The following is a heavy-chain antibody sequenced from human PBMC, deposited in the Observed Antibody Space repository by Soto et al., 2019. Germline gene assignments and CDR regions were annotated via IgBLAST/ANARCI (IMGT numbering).Heavy chain of an antibody. J-gene: IGHJ3*02. CDR2: IDHSGTT. CDR1: GVSISIPNW. CDR3: ARGKFYAFDI. Sequence: QVQLQESGPGLVKPSGTLSLTCAVSGVSISIPNWWAWVRQAPGKGLEWIGEIDHSGTTNYNPSPHSRVTIALDRSKNQFSLRLSSVAAADTAVYFCARGKFYAFDIWGQGTMVTVSS. V-gene: IGHV4-4*02.